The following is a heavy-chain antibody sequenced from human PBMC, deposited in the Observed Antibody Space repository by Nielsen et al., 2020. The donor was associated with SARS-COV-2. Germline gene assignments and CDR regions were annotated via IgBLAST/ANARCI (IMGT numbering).Heavy chain of an antibody. V-gene: IGHV1-3*01. CDR2: INAGNGNT. D-gene: IGHD6-19*01. CDR3: ARITPSSGWDY. J-gene: IGHJ4*02. Sequence: GGSLRLSCAASGFTFSSYGMHWVRQAPGQSLEWMGWINAGNGNTKYSQKFQGRVTMTRDTSANTAYMELSSLSSEDTAVYYCARITPSSGWDYWGQGTLVTVSS. CDR1: GFTFSSYG.